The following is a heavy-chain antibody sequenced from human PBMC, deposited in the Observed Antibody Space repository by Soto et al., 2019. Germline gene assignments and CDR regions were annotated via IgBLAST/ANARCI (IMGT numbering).Heavy chain of an antibody. CDR2: ISHHASIQ. CDR1: GFTFSSYG. Sequence: QVQLVESGGGVVQPGRSLRLSCAASGFTFSSYGMHWVRQAPGKGLEWVAVISHHASIQHYADSVKGRFTISRDNSQNTLYLELNSMRAEDTAVYYCVKVAVHFYGPDSFAYWGQGTLDTVSS. V-gene: IGHV3-30*18. CDR3: VKVAVHFYGPDSFAY. J-gene: IGHJ4*02. D-gene: IGHD3-10*01.